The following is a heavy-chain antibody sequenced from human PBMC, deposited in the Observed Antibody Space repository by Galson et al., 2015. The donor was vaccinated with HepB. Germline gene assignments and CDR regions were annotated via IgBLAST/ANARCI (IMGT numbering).Heavy chain of an antibody. Sequence: SLRLSCAASGFTFSSHGMHWVRQAPGKGLEWVSFIRYDGNNEYYAYSVKGRFTISRDNSKNTVYLQMNSLRTEDTAVYYCANTYRPYSSTSLPDYWGQGTQVTVS. CDR3: ANTYRPYSSTSLPDY. CDR2: IRYDGNNE. J-gene: IGHJ4*02. D-gene: IGHD6-13*01. V-gene: IGHV3-30*02. CDR1: GFTFSSHG.